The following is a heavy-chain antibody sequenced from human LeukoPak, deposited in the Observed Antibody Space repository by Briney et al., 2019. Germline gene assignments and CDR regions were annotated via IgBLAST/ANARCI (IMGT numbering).Heavy chain of an antibody. Sequence: GGSLRLSCAASGFTVSSNYMSWVRQAPGKGLEWVSVIYSDGSTYYADSVKGRFTISRDNSKNTLYLQMNSLRAEDTAVYYCARGGYSYGSGLDYWGQGTLVTVSS. CDR3: ARGGYSYGSGLDY. D-gene: IGHD5-18*01. V-gene: IGHV3-66*01. CDR2: IYSDGST. J-gene: IGHJ4*02. CDR1: GFTVSSNY.